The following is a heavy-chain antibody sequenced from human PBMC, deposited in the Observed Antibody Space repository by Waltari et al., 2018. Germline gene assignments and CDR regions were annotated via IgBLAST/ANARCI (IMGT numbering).Heavy chain of an antibody. CDR2: LIPIFGKA. J-gene: IGHJ3*02. D-gene: IGHD1-1*01. Sequence: QVQLVQSGAEVKKPGSSVKVSCKASGGTFSSSAISWVRQAPGQGLEWMGRLIPIFGKANYAQKFQGRVTITADKSTSTAYRELSSLRSEDTAVYYCASNPQRNWNVAFDIWGQGTMVTVSS. CDR1: GGTFSSSA. CDR3: ASNPQRNWNVAFDI. V-gene: IGHV1-69*02.